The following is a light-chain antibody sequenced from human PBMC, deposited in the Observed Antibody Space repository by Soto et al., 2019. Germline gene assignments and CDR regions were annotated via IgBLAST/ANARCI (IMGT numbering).Light chain of an antibody. CDR3: SSYTSRSTLV. CDR2: EVT. J-gene: IGLJ1*01. Sequence: QYALTQPASVSGSPGQSITISCTGTSSDVGGYNYVSWYQQHPGKAPKLMIYEVTNRPSGVSNRFSGSKSGNTASLTISGLQAEDEADYYCSSYTSRSTLVFGTGTKLTVL. CDR1: SSDVGGYNY. V-gene: IGLV2-14*01.